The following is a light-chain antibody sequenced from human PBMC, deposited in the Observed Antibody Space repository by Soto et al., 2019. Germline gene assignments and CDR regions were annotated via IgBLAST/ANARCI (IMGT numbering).Light chain of an antibody. CDR3: HHYET. Sequence: EIEMTQTPATLSLAPGERATLSCRASQSVSSNLAWYQQKPGQAPRLLMYGASIRAAGVPDRFSGSGSGTEFTLTISRLEPEDFTVYYCHHYETFGQGTKVDIK. CDR2: GAS. V-gene: IGKV3D-15*01. CDR1: QSVSSN. J-gene: IGKJ1*01.